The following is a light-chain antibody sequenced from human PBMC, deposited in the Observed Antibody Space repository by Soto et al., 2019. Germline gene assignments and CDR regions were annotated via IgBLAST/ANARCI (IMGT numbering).Light chain of an antibody. J-gene: IGLJ2*01. CDR2: DND. CDR1: TSNIGANY. V-gene: IGLV1-51*01. Sequence: QSALTQPPSVSAAPGQRVSISCSGSTSNIGANYVSWYQHLPRTAPKVLIYDNDKRPSDIPARFSASKSGTSATLGIRGLQTGDEAVYFCASWDGRLTTVVFGGGTQLTVL. CDR3: ASWDGRLTTVV.